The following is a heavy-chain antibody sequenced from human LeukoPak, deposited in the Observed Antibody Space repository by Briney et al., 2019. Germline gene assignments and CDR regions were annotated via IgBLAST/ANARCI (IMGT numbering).Heavy chain of an antibody. CDR1: GFTFSSYA. V-gene: IGHV3-23*01. CDR2: ISGTGGST. D-gene: IGHD3-3*01. Sequence: GGSLRLSCAASGFTFSSYAMSWVRQAPGKGLEWVSTISGTGGSTYYADSVKGQFTISRDNSKNTLYLQMNSLRAEDTAVYYCAKFGGVPYYDFWSGYYHLDYWGQGTLVTVSS. J-gene: IGHJ4*02. CDR3: AKFGGVPYYDFWSGYYHLDY.